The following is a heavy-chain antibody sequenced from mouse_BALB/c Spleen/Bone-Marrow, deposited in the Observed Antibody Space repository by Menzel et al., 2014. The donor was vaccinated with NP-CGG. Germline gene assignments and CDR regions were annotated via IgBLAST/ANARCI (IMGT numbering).Heavy chain of an antibody. CDR3: ARSDYYGTYAMDY. CDR1: GYSFTGYF. CDR2: INPYNGDT. J-gene: IGHJ4*01. D-gene: IGHD1-1*01. Sequence: EVQLQESGPELVKPGASVKISCKASGYSFTGYFMNWVMQSHGESLEWIGRINPYNGDTFYNQKFKGKATLTVDKSSSTAHMELRSLASEDSAVYYCARSDYYGTYAMDYWGQGTSVTVSS. V-gene: IGHV1-20*02.